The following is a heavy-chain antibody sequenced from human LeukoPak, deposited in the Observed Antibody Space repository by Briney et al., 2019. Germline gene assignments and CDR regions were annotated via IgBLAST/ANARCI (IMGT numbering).Heavy chain of an antibody. CDR2: ISYDGDNK. D-gene: IGHD3-22*01. Sequence: PGGSLRLSCVVSGFTFRTFVMHWVRQAPGKGLECVAIISYDGDNKYYADSVKGRFTVSRDNSKNTLYLQMNSLRPEDTAVYYCARDFLPSNYDSSGYYDYWGQGTLVTVSS. CDR3: ARDFLPSNYDSSGYYDY. CDR1: GFTFRTFV. J-gene: IGHJ4*02. V-gene: IGHV3-30*03.